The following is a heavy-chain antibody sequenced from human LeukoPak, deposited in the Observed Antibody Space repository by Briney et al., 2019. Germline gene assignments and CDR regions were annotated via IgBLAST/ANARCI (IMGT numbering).Heavy chain of an antibody. CDR1: GFTFSNYG. J-gene: IGHJ4*02. Sequence: PRGSLRLSCKASGFTFSNYGMHWVRQVPGKGLVWISRINSYGSITTYADSVKGRFTISRDNAKNTLYLKMNSLRAEDTAVYYCNPVGYWGQGTLVTVSS. D-gene: IGHD1-26*01. CDR2: INSYGSIT. CDR3: NPVGY. V-gene: IGHV3-74*01.